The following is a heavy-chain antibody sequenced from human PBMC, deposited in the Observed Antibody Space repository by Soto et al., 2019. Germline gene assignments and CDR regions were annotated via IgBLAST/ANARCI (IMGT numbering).Heavy chain of an antibody. D-gene: IGHD3-10*01. CDR3: GRDVITMSMGVGGQGDL. CDR2: IYHRGDT. V-gene: IGHV4-30-4*01. CDR1: GGSISSGDYY. J-gene: IGHJ5*02. Sequence: QVQLQESGPGVVKPSQTLSLICTVSGGSISSGDYYWTWIRQTPGKGLEYIGYIYHRGDTYYNPSLKSRVTIAVDTSNNQFSLRLRSVTAADTAVYYCGRDVITMSMGVGGQGDLWGQGTLVTVSS.